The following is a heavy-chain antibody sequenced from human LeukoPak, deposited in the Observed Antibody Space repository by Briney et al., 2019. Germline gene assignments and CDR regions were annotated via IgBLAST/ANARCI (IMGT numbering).Heavy chain of an antibody. D-gene: IGHD3-22*01. CDR1: GGSISSYY. J-gene: IGHJ4*02. CDR2: IYYSGST. Sequence: SETLSLTCTVSGGSISSYYWGWIRQPPGKGLEWIGSIYYSGSTCYNPSLKSRVTISVDTSKNQFSLKLSSVTAADTAVYYCARNYDSSGYYGYWGQGTLVTVSS. V-gene: IGHV4-39*01. CDR3: ARNYDSSGYYGY.